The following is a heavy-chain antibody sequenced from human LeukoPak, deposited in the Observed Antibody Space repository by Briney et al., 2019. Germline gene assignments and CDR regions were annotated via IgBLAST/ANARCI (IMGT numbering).Heavy chain of an antibody. Sequence: SETLSLTCTVSGGSISSYYWSWIRQPPGKGLEWIGYIYYSGSTNYNPSPKSRVTISVDTSKNQFSLKLSSVTAADTAVYYCARLSRGYNFDYWGQGTLVTVSS. D-gene: IGHD5-24*01. CDR1: GGSISSYY. CDR2: IYYSGST. J-gene: IGHJ4*02. V-gene: IGHV4-59*08. CDR3: ARLSRGYNFDY.